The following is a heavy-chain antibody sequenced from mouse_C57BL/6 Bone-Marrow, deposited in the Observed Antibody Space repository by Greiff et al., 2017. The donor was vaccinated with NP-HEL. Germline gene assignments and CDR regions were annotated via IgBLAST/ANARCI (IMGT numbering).Heavy chain of an antibody. V-gene: IGHV14-4*01. CDR1: GYNITDDY. Sequence: EVQLQQSGAELVRPGASVKLSCTASGYNITDDYMHWVKQRPEQGLEWIGWIDPGNGDTEYASKFQGKATLTADPSSNTAYLQLSSLTSEDTAVYYCTRDGYYYWYCDVWGTGTAVTVTA. D-gene: IGHD2-3*01. CDR2: IDPGNGDT. J-gene: IGHJ1*03. CDR3: TRDGYYYWYCDV.